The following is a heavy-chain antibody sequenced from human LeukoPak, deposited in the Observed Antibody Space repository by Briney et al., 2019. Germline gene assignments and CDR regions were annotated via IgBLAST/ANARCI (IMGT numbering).Heavy chain of an antibody. D-gene: IGHD5-12*01. J-gene: IGHJ4*02. CDR2: ITSKTDGGTT. V-gene: IGHV3-15*01. Sequence: KSGGSLRLSCAVSGFTVSNALMSWVRQAPGKGLEWVGRITSKTDGGTTDYGAPVKGRFTISRDDSKNTLYLQMNSLKTEDTAVYYCTSYEGVVWGQGTLVTVSS. CDR1: GFTVSNAL. CDR3: TSYEGVV.